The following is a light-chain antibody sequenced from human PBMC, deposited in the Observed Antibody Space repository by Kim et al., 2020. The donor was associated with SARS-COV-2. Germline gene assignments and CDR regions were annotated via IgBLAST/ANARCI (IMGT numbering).Light chain of an antibody. CDR1: PSIDTW. Sequence: DIQMTQSPSTLSASVGDRLTITCRASPSIDTWLAWYQQKPGKAPKLLIYDASSLESGVPSRFSGSGSAAEFTLTITSLQPDDFATYFCQQYKTYPWTFGQGTKVDIK. V-gene: IGKV1-5*01. J-gene: IGKJ1*01. CDR2: DAS. CDR3: QQYKTYPWT.